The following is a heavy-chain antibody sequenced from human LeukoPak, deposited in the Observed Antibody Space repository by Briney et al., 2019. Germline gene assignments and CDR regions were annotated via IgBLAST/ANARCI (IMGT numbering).Heavy chain of an antibody. J-gene: IGHJ6*04. CDR2: IKQDGSEK. D-gene: IGHD5-18*01. CDR3: ARCTRTAMVTHYYGMDV. CDR1: GFTFSSYW. Sequence: GGSLRLSCAASGFTFSSYWMSWVRQAPGKGLEWVANIKQDGSEKYYVDSVKGRFTISRDNAKNSLYLQMNSLRAEDTAVYYCARCTRTAMVTHYYGMDVWGKGTTVTVSS. V-gene: IGHV3-7*03.